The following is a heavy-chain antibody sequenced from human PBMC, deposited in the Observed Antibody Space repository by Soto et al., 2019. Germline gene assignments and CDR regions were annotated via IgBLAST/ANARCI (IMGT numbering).Heavy chain of an antibody. V-gene: IGHV3-21*01. CDR1: GFTFSSYS. Sequence: GVSLRLSCAASGFTFSSYSMNWVRQAPGKGLEWVSSISSSSSYIYYADSVKGRFTISRDNAKNSLYLQMNSLRAEDTAVYYCARAPYYYDSRGYWAYWGQGTLVTVSS. D-gene: IGHD3-22*01. CDR3: ARAPYYYDSRGYWAY. J-gene: IGHJ4*02. CDR2: ISSSSSYI.